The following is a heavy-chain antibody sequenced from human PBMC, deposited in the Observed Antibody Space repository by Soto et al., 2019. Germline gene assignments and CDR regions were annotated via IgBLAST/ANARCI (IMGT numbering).Heavy chain of an antibody. CDR1: GYTFTSYA. V-gene: IGHV1-3*01. Sequence: ASVKVSCKASGYTFTSYAMHWVRQAPGQRLEWMGWINAGNGNTKYSQKFQGRVTITRDTSASTAYMELSSLRSEDTAVYYCARVYYDFWSGYYTGYDYWGQGTLVTVPQ. J-gene: IGHJ4*02. D-gene: IGHD3-3*01. CDR3: ARVYYDFWSGYYTGYDY. CDR2: INAGNGNT.